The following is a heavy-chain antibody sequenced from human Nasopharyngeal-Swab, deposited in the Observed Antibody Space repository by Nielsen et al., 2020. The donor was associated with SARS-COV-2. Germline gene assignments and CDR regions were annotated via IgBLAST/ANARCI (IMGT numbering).Heavy chain of an antibody. D-gene: IGHD3-10*01. J-gene: IGHJ6*03. Sequence: GESLKISCKGSGYSFTSYWIGWVGQMPGKDLEGMGIIYPGDSDNTYNPSFQGQVTISADQSISTAYLQWSSLKASDTAMYYCARATNYYGSGSYPGVYYYYYMGVWGKGTTVTVSS. CDR1: GYSFTSYW. V-gene: IGHV5-51*01. CDR2: IYPGDSDN. CDR3: ARATNYYGSGSYPGVYYYYYMGV.